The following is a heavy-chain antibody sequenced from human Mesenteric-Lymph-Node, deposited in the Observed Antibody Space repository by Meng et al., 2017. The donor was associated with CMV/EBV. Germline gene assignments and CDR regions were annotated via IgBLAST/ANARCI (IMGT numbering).Heavy chain of an antibody. CDR1: GFTFSSYS. V-gene: IGHV3-21*04. J-gene: IGHJ6*02. Sequence: GESLKISCAASGFTFSSYSMNWVRQAPGKVLQWVSSISSSSSHKDYADSVKGRFTISRDNAKNSLYLQMNSLRAEDTALYYCVRDEYSGSLYYYGMDVWGQGTAVTVSS. CDR2: ISSSSSHK. CDR3: VRDEYSGSLYYYGMDV. D-gene: IGHD5-12*01.